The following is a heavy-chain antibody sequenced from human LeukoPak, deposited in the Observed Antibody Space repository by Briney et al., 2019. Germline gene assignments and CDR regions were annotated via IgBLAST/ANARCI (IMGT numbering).Heavy chain of an antibody. V-gene: IGHV4-59*08. J-gene: IGHJ4*02. CDR3: ARSSLKVGATLFDY. Sequence: SETLSLTCTVSGGSISSYYWSWIRQPPGKGLEWIGYIYYSGSTNYNPSLKSRVTISVDTSKNQFSLKLSSVTAADTAVYYCARSSLKVGATLFDYWGQGTLVTVSS. CDR1: GGSISSYY. D-gene: IGHD1-26*01. CDR2: IYYSGST.